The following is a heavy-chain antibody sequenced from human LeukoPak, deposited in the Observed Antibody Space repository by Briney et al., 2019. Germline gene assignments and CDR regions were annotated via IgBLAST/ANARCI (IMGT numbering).Heavy chain of an antibody. D-gene: IGHD1-26*01. J-gene: IGHJ3*02. Sequence: SETLSLTCTVSGGSISSSSYYWGWIRQPPGKGLEWIGSIYYSGSTYYNPSLKSQVTISVDTSKNQFSLKLSSVTAADTAVYYCASTIVGATSAAFDIWGQGTMVTVSS. CDR2: IYYSGST. CDR3: ASTIVGATSAAFDI. CDR1: GGSISSSSYY. V-gene: IGHV4-39*07.